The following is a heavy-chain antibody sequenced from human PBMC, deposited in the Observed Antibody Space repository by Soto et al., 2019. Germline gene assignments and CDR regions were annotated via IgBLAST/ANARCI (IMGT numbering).Heavy chain of an antibody. CDR3: AHVFASLSPFES. Sequence: QITLKESGPPLVKPTQTLTLTCTFSGFSLSTTGVGVGWIRQPPGKALEWLGFIYWDEDKRYSPSLKSRLTIPQDTSKSQVVLTMTNIDPVDTARYYRAHVFASLSPFESLGQGTLVTVSA. CDR2: IYWDEDK. CDR1: GFSLSTTGVG. V-gene: IGHV2-5*02. D-gene: IGHD3-10*02. J-gene: IGHJ4*02.